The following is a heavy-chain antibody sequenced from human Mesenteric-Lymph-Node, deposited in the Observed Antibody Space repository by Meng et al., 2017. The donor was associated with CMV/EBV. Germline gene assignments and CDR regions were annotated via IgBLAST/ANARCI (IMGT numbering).Heavy chain of an antibody. CDR3: ARQLPARDWFDP. Sequence: VSGSSFTRYWISWVRQMPGNGLEWMGRIDPSDSYTNYSPSFQGHVTISADKSISTAYLQWSSLKASDTAMYYCARQLPARDWFDPWGQGTLVTVSS. V-gene: IGHV5-10-1*01. D-gene: IGHD2-2*01. J-gene: IGHJ5*02. CDR1: GSSFTRYW. CDR2: IDPSDSYT.